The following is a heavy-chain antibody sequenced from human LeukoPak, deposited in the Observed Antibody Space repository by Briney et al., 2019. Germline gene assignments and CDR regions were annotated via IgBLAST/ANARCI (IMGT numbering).Heavy chain of an antibody. Sequence: SETLFLTCAVSGGSISSGGYSWSWIRQPPGKGLEWIGYIYHSGSTYYNPSLKSRVTISVDTSKNQFSLKLSSVTAADTAVYYCARVGTAMVTRGWFDPWGQGTLVTVSS. CDR3: ARVGTAMVTRGWFDP. D-gene: IGHD5-18*01. CDR2: IYHSGST. V-gene: IGHV4-30-2*01. CDR1: GGSISSGGYS. J-gene: IGHJ5*02.